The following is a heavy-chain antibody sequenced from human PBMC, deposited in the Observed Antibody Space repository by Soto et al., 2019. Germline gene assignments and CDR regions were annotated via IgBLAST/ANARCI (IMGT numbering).Heavy chain of an antibody. J-gene: IGHJ1*01. CDR3: ARVYCGGGCYQAEYSQS. CDR2: IFYRGST. D-gene: IGHD2-21*02. CDR1: GGSVSSGSHY. V-gene: IGHV4-61*01. Sequence: QVQLQESGPGLVKPSETLSLSCTVSGGSVSSGSHYWSWIRQPPGKGLEWIGYIFYRGSTTYNPSLKSRVTMSVDTSKNQFSLKLSSVTAADTAVYYCARVYCGGGCYQAEYSQSWGQGTLVSV.